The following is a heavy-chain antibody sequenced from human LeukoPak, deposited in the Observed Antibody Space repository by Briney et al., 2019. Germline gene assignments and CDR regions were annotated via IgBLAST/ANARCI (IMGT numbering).Heavy chain of an antibody. D-gene: IGHD3-16*02. CDR1: GFIFSSDS. Sequence: PGGSPRLSCAASGFIFSSDSMNWVRQAPGKGLEWVSSISSSTYIYYADSVKGRFTISRDKPKNSLYLQMNSLRAEDTAVYYCASLYDYVWGSYRYTSAFDIWGQGTMVTVSS. J-gene: IGHJ3*02. CDR3: ASLYDYVWGSYRYTSAFDI. V-gene: IGHV3-21*01. CDR2: ISSSTYI.